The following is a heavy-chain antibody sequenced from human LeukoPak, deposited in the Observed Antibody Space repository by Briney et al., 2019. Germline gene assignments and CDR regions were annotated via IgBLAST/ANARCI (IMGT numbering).Heavy chain of an antibody. CDR2: INPNSGGT. D-gene: IGHD2-2*01. Sequence: ASVKVSCKASGYTFTGYYMHWVRQAPGQGLEWMGWINPNSGGTNYAQKFQGRVTITRNTSISTAYMELSSLRSEDTAVYYCARGRLRRDIVVVPAYNYYYMDVWGKGTTVTVSS. CDR3: ARGRLRRDIVVVPAYNYYYMDV. J-gene: IGHJ6*03. CDR1: GYTFTGYY. V-gene: IGHV1-2*02.